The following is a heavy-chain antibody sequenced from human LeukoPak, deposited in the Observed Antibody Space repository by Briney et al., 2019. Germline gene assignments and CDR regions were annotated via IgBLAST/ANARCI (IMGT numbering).Heavy chain of an antibody. CDR2: ISSSGNTI. CDR3: AGLRSSWYYFDY. D-gene: IGHD6-13*01. CDR1: GFTFSDYY. V-gene: IGHV3-11*01. Sequence: GGSLRLSCAASGFTFSDYYMSWIRQAPGKELEWVSYISSSGNTIYYADSVKGRFTISRDNAKNSLYLQMNSLRAEDTAVYYCAGLRSSWYYFDYWGQGTLVTVSS. J-gene: IGHJ4*02.